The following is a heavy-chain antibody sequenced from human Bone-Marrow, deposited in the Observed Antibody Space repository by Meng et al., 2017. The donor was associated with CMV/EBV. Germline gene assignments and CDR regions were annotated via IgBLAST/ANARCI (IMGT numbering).Heavy chain of an antibody. J-gene: IGHJ6*02. CDR1: GGTFSSYA. Sequence: SVKVSCKASGGTFSSYAISWVRQALGQGLEWMGGIIPIFGTANYAQKFQGRVTITTDESTSTAYMELSSLRSGDTAVYYCARGQVQCSTINCHDYRFSGMDVWGQGTTVTVSS. CDR3: ARGQVQCSTINCHDYRFSGMDV. D-gene: IGHD2/OR15-2a*01. CDR2: IIPIFGTA. V-gene: IGHV1-69*05.